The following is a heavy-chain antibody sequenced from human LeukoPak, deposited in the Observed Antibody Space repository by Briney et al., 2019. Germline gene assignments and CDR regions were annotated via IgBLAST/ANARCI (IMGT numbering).Heavy chain of an antibody. CDR2: ISADSATT. V-gene: IGHV3-23*01. Sequence: GGSLRLSCAASGFNFGSYSMTWVRQAPGKGLEWVSVISADSATTFYADSVKGRFTISRDNAKNTVFLQMSSLRAEDTAVYYCARGTSELFRLVDVWGKGTTVTVSS. CDR1: GFNFGSYS. CDR3: ARGTSELFRLVDV. J-gene: IGHJ6*04. D-gene: IGHD2-21*01.